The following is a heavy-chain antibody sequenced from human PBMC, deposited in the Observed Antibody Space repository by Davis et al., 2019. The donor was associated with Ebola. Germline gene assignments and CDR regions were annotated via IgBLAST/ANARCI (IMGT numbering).Heavy chain of an antibody. CDR1: GYSFTDDG. D-gene: IGHD1-1*01. CDR2: ISTYNGNT. V-gene: IGHV1-18*01. J-gene: IGHJ4*02. Sequence: AASVKVSCKASGYSFTDDGISWVRQAPGQGLEWMGWISTYNGNTSYAQKVQGRITMTTDTSTSTAYMELRSLRSDDTARYYCARDVRGITGPSEYWGQGTLVTVSS. CDR3: ARDVRGITGPSEY.